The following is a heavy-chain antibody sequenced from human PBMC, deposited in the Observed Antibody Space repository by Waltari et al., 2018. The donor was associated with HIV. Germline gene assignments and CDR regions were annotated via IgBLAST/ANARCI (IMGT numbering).Heavy chain of an antibody. CDR3: TATVTTRGTFDY. V-gene: IGHV3-21*06. Sequence: EVKLVESGGGLAKPGGSRRLSCAASGFSFSRYAMNWVRQAPGKGLEWIAYISRSSDYIYYADSIKGRFTISRDNTKNSVFLHMDNLRDVDTAVYYCTATVTTRGTFDYWGQGTAVPVS. CDR2: ISRSSDYI. J-gene: IGHJ4*02. D-gene: IGHD4-17*01. CDR1: GFSFSRYA.